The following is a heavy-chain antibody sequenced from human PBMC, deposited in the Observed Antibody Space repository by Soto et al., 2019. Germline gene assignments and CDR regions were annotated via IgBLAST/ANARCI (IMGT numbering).Heavy chain of an antibody. CDR3: ARDGGDYGPMFDY. V-gene: IGHV3-30-3*01. D-gene: IGHD4-17*01. Sequence: QVQLVESGGGVVQPGRSLRLSCAASGFTFSSYAMHWVRQAPGKGLEWVAVISYDGSNKYYADSVKGRFTISRDNSKNTLYLQMNSLRAEDTAVYYCARDGGDYGPMFDYWGQGTLVTVSS. CDR1: GFTFSSYA. J-gene: IGHJ4*02. CDR2: ISYDGSNK.